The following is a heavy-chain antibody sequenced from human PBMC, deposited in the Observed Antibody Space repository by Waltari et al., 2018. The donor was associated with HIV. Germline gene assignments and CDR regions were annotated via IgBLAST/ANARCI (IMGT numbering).Heavy chain of an antibody. D-gene: IGHD6-19*01. CDR1: TFTRYG. CDR2: ISAYNGNT. J-gene: IGHJ4*02. CDR3: ARGIPSSSGWSVSDY. Sequence: TFTRYGISWVRQAPGQGLEWMGWISAYNGNTHYAQKLQGRVTMTTDTSTSTAYMELRSLRSDDTAVYYCARGIPSSSGWSVSDYWGQGTLVTVSS. V-gene: IGHV1-18*01.